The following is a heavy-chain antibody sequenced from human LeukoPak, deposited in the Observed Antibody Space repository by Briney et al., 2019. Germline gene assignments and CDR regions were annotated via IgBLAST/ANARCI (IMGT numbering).Heavy chain of an antibody. V-gene: IGHV1-2*02. J-gene: IGHJ3*02. CDR3: ASRSAYCGGDCYPPYDAFDI. Sequence: ASVKVSCKASGYTFTGYYMHWVRQAPGQGLEWMGWINPNSGGTNYAQKFQGRVTMTRDTSISTAYMELSRLRSDDTAVYYCASRSAYCGGDCYPPYDAFDIWGQGTMVTVSS. CDR2: INPNSGGT. CDR1: GYTFTGYY. D-gene: IGHD2-21*02.